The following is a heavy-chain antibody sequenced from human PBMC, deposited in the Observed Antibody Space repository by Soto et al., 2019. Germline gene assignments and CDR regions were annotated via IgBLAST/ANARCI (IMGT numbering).Heavy chain of an antibody. D-gene: IGHD6-6*01. CDR1: GYSFTSYW. CDR2: IYPGRSDT. V-gene: IGHV5-51*01. J-gene: IGHJ6*02. Sequence: GESLKISCQGSGYSFTSYWIGWVRQMPRKGLEWMGIIYPGRSDTRHSPSFQGQVTISADKSTITAYLQWSSLKASDTAMYYCAIRGTSSSWHYYYVMDVWGQLTMVTVSS. CDR3: AIRGTSSSWHYYYVMDV.